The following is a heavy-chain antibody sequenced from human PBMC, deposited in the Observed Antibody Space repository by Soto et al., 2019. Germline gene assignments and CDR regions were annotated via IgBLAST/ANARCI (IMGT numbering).Heavy chain of an antibody. CDR3: ARTSSGVTGDWYFDL. J-gene: IGHJ2*01. CDR1: GGTFSSYT. V-gene: IGHV1-69*02. Sequence: QVQLGQSGAEVKKPGSSVKVSCKASGGTFSSYTISWVRQAPGQGLEWMGRIIPILGIANYAQKFHGRVTSTTDKSTSTAYMELSSLRSEETAVYYCARTSSGVTGDWYFDLWGRGTLVTVSS. D-gene: IGHD2-21*02. CDR2: IIPILGIA.